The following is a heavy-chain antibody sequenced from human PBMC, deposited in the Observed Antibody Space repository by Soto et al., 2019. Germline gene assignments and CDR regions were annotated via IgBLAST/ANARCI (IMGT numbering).Heavy chain of an antibody. CDR3: AREAYDSSGYPY. J-gene: IGHJ4*02. CDR2: IYYSGST. Sequence: SSETLSLTCTVSGGSISSYYWSWIRQPPGKGLEWIGYIYYSGSTNYNPSLKRRVTISVDTSKNQFSLKLSSVTAADTAVYYCAREAYDSSGYPYWGQGTLVTVSS. D-gene: IGHD3-22*01. CDR1: GGSISSYY. V-gene: IGHV4-59*01.